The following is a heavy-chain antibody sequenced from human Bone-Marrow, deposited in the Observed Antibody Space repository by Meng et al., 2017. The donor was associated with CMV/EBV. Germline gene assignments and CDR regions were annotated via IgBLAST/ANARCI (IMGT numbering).Heavy chain of an antibody. CDR3: ARGEVLRFLEWLLHLNYYYYGMDV. D-gene: IGHD3-3*01. Sequence: ASVKVSCKVSGYTLTELSMHWVRQAPGKGLEWMGGFDPEDGETIYAQKFQGRVTMTEDTSTDTAYMELSSLRSEDTAVYYCARGEVLRFLEWLLHLNYYYYGMDVWGQGTTVTVSS. CDR1: GYTLTELS. J-gene: IGHJ6*02. CDR2: FDPEDGET. V-gene: IGHV1-24*01.